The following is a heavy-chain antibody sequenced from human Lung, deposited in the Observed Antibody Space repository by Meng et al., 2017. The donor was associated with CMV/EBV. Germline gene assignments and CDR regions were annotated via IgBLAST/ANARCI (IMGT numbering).Heavy chain of an antibody. V-gene: IGHV4-39*01. D-gene: IGHD3-22*01. CDR2: IYYSGST. CDR1: GCSISSSSYY. CDR3: ARQGSVYYYDSSGQSTDY. Sequence: SETLSLXCTVSGCSISSSSYYWGWIRQPPGKGREWIGSIYYSGSTYYNPSLKSRVTISVDTSKNQFSLKLSSVTAADTAVYYCARQGSVYYYDSSGQSTDYWGQGTXVTVAS. J-gene: IGHJ4*02.